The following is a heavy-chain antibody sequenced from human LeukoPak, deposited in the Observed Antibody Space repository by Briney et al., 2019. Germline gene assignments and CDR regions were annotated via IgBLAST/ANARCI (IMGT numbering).Heavy chain of an antibody. CDR3: ARDSVIAVAIFDY. D-gene: IGHD6-19*01. CDR2: IYTSGST. Sequence: SETLSLTCTVSGGSISSYYWSWIRQPAGKGLEWIGRIYTSGSTNYNPSLKSRVTMSVDTSKNQFSLQLNSVTPEDTAVYYCARDSVIAVAIFDYWGQGTLVTVSS. V-gene: IGHV4-4*07. J-gene: IGHJ4*02. CDR1: GGSISSYY.